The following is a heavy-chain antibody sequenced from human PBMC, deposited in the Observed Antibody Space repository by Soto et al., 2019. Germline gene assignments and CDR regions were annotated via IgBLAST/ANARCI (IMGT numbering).Heavy chain of an antibody. CDR3: ARESYYYYYGMDV. CDR2: IYYSGST. CDR1: GGPISSGDYY. J-gene: IGHJ6*02. V-gene: IGHV4-30-4*01. D-gene: IGHD2-21*01. Sequence: SETLSLTCTVSGGPISSGDYYWSWIRQPPGKVLEWIGYIYYSGSTYYNPSLKSRVTISVDTSKNQFSLKLSSVTAADTAVYYCARESYYYYYGMDVWGQGTTVTVSS.